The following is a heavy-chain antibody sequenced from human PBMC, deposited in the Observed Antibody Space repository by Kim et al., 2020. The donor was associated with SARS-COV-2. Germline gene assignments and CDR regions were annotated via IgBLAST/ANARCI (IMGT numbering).Heavy chain of an antibody. CDR2: IGTAGDT. J-gene: IGHJ6*02. CDR1: GFTFSSYD. Sequence: GGSLRLSCAASGFTFSSYDMHWVRQATGKGLEWVSAIGTAGDTYYPGSVKGRFTISRENAKNSLYLQMNSLRAGDTAVYYCARGYCSGGSCLTEIVYGMDVWGQGTTVTVSS. D-gene: IGHD2-15*01. V-gene: IGHV3-13*04. CDR3: ARGYCSGGSCLTEIVYGMDV.